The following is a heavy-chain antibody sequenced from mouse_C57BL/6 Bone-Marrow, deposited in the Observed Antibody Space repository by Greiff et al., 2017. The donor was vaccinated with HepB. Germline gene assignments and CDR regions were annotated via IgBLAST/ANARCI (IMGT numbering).Heavy chain of an antibody. CDR1: GYTFTDYE. J-gene: IGHJ2*01. CDR2: IDPETGGT. CDR3: TGREAYYYGSSPYYFDY. Sequence: VKLMESGAELVRPGASVTLSCKASGYTFTDYEMHWVKQTPVHGLEWIGAIDPETGGTAYNQKFKGKAILTADKSSSTVYMELRSLTSEDSAVYYCTGREAYYYGSSPYYFDYWGQGTTLTVSS. D-gene: IGHD1-1*01. V-gene: IGHV1-15*01.